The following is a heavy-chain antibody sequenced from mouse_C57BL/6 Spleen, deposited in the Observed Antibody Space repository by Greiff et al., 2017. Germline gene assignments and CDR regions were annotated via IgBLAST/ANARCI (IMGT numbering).Heavy chain of an antibody. CDR1: GFNIKDDY. J-gene: IGHJ4*01. CDR2: IDPENGDT. Sequence: VQLQQSGAELVRPGASVKLSCTASGFNIKDDYMHWVKQRPEQGLEWIGWIDPENGDTEYASKFQGKATITADTSSNTAYLQLSSLTSEDTAVXYCTYYGSYEGYAMDYWGQGTSVTVSS. D-gene: IGHD2-1*01. V-gene: IGHV14-4*01. CDR3: TYYGSYEGYAMDY.